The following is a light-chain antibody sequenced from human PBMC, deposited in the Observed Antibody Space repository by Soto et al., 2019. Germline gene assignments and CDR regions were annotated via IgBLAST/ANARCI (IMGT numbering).Light chain of an antibody. Sequence: DIQMTQSPSSLSASVGDRVTITCRASQGISNYLAWFQQKPGKVPKLLIYTPSTLQSGVSSRFSDSGSGTDFALTISSQQPEDVASYCCKKQNGAPWTCGRGTKVEIK. CDR3: KKQNGAPWT. CDR1: QGISNY. CDR2: TPS. V-gene: IGKV1-27*01. J-gene: IGKJ1*01.